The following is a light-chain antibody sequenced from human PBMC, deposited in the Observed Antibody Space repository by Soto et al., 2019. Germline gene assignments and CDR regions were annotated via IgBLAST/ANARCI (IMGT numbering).Light chain of an antibody. CDR2: TAS. V-gene: IGKV1-39*01. J-gene: IGKJ1*01. CDR3: QQTYTFPWT. CDR1: QGISDY. Sequence: DIRMTQSPSSLSASVGDTVTITCRASQGISDYLSWFQHKPGEAPKLLIYTASSLQGGVPLRFSGAGSRTDFSLTISGLQPEDSATYYCQQTYTFPWTFGQGTKWIS.